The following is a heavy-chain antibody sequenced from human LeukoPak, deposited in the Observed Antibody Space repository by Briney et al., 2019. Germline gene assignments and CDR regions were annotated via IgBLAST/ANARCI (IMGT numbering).Heavy chain of an antibody. CDR1: GFTFTSSA. D-gene: IGHD3-22*01. CDR2: IVVGSGNT. Sequence: SVKVSCKASGFTFTSSAMQWVRQARGQRLEWIGWIVVGSGNTNYAQKFQERVTITRDMSTSTAYMELSSLRSEDTAVYYCAATGYYYDSSGYYNWFDPWGQGTLVTVSS. V-gene: IGHV1-58*02. J-gene: IGHJ5*02. CDR3: AATGYYYDSSGYYNWFDP.